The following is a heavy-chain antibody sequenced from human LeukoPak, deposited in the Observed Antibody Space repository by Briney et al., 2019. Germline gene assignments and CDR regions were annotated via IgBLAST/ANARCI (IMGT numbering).Heavy chain of an antibody. Sequence: ASVKVSCKASGYTFTSYAINWVRQAPGPGPEWMGWINTNTGNPTYAQGFTGRFVFSLDTSVSTAYLQISSLKAEDTAVYYCARESDCRGGNCYVGPVDYWGQGTLVTVSS. CDR1: GYTFTSYA. CDR2: INTNTGNP. J-gene: IGHJ4*02. CDR3: ARESDCRGGNCYVGPVDY. D-gene: IGHD2-15*01. V-gene: IGHV7-4-1*02.